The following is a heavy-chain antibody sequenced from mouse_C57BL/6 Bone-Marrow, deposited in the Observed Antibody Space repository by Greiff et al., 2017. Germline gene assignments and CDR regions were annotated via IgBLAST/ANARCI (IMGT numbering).Heavy chain of an antibody. V-gene: IGHV1-75*01. Sequence: QVQLQQSGPELVKPGASVKISCKASGYTFTDYYINWVKQRPGQGLEWIGWIFPGSGSTYYNEKFKGKATLTVDKSSSKAYMLLSSLTSEDSAVYFCARKGPRNYFDYWGQGTTLTVSS. CDR3: ARKGPRNYFDY. D-gene: IGHD3-3*01. CDR1: GYTFTDYY. J-gene: IGHJ2*01. CDR2: IFPGSGST.